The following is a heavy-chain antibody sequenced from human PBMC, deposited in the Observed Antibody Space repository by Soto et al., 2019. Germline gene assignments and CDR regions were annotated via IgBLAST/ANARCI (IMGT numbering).Heavy chain of an antibody. J-gene: IGHJ4*02. D-gene: IGHD3-22*01. CDR2: MRRKAYGATT. CDR3: TRDYYEGGGYYSFDY. V-gene: IGHV3-49*05. Sequence: EVQLVESGGGLVKPGRSLRLSCTGSGFMFGDYVMSWFRQAPGKGLEWVGFMRRKAYGATTEYAASVKGRFTISRDDSKSIAYLQMNSLKTEDTGVYYCTRDYYEGGGYYSFDYWGQGTLVTVSS. CDR1: GFMFGDYV.